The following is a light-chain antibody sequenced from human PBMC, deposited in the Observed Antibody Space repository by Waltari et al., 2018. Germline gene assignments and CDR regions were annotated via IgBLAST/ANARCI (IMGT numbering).Light chain of an antibody. CDR3: QQYDISPLT. CDR2: GAS. CDR1: QTVATTY. J-gene: IGKJ4*01. Sequence: DIVLTKSPVTLSLSPGERATHSCRVSQTVATTYLAWYQHKTGQAPTLLNYGASSRATGIPDWFSGSGSGTDFSLTIISLEPEDFAVYYCQQYDISPLTFGGGTKVEIK. V-gene: IGKV3-20*01.